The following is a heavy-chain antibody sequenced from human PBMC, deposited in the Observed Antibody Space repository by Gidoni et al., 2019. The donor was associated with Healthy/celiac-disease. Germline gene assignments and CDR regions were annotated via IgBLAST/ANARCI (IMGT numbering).Heavy chain of an antibody. CDR3: ANIPSVDSGSYYVMRRLDI. J-gene: IGHJ3*02. Sequence: EVQLLESGGGLVQPGGSLRLSCAASGFTFSSYAMSWVRQAPGKGLEWVSAISGSGGSTYYADSVKGRFTISRDNSKNTLYLQMNSLRAEDTAVYYCANIPSVDSGSYYVMRRLDIWGQGTMVTVSS. V-gene: IGHV3-23*01. D-gene: IGHD1-26*01. CDR2: ISGSGGST. CDR1: GFTFSSYA.